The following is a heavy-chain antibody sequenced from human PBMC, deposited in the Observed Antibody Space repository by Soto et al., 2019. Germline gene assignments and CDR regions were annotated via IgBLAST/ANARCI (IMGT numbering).Heavy chain of an antibody. Sequence: GGSLRLSCAASGFTFSSYGMHWVRQAPGKGLEWVAVIWYDGSNKYYADSVKGRFTISRDNSKNTLYLQMNSLRAEDTAVYYCARDEYSSSSTLDYWGQGTLVTVSS. CDR2: IWYDGSNK. CDR3: ARDEYSSSSTLDY. V-gene: IGHV3-33*01. CDR1: GFTFSSYG. J-gene: IGHJ4*02. D-gene: IGHD6-6*01.